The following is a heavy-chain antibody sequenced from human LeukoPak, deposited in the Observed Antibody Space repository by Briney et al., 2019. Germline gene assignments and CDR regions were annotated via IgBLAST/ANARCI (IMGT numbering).Heavy chain of an antibody. J-gene: IGHJ4*02. D-gene: IGHD6-19*01. V-gene: IGHV3-23*01. CDR2: ISGSGGST. Sequence: PGGSLRLSCAASGFTFSSYAMSWVRQASGKGLEWVSAISGSGGSTYYADSVKGRFTISRDNSKNTLYLQMNSLRAEDTAVYYCAKAPDNLNGWYYGDYWGQGTLVTVSS. CDR3: AKAPDNLNGWYYGDY. CDR1: GFTFSSYA.